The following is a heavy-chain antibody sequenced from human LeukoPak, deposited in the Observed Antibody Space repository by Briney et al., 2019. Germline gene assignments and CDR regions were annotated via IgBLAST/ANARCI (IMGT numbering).Heavy chain of an antibody. J-gene: IGHJ1*01. CDR3: ARGGDTSGHYYFEYFQH. Sequence: SATLSLTCAVYGGSFSGYYWSWIRQPPGKGLEWIGEINHSGGTNYNPSLKSRVTISVDSSKNQFSVKLSSVTAADTAVYYCARGGDTSGHYYFEYFQHWGQGTLVTVSS. D-gene: IGHD3-22*01. CDR1: GGSFSGYY. CDR2: INHSGGT. V-gene: IGHV4-34*01.